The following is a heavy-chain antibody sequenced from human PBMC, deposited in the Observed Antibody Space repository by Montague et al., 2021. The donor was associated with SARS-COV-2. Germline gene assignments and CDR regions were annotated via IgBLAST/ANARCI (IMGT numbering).Heavy chain of an antibody. CDR3: ASSYIPNKYYEVY. D-gene: IGHD2/OR15-2a*01. J-gene: IGHJ4*02. CDR2: IGAGVSST. CDR1: GFTFSTYP. V-gene: IGHV3-23*01. Sequence: SLRLSCAASGFTFSTYPMHWVRQAPGKGLEWVSSIGAGVSSTFYADSVKGRFTVSRDNSKNTLYLQMNGLRAEDTAVYYCASSYIPNKYYEVYWGQGTLVTVSS.